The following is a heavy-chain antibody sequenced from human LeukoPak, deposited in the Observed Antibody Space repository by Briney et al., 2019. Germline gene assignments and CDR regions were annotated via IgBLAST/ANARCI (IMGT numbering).Heavy chain of an antibody. CDR3: ARHDAPARRYCSGGSCYEAFFDY. CDR2: IYHSGST. D-gene: IGHD2-15*01. J-gene: IGHJ4*02. V-gene: IGHV4-30-2*01. CDR1: GGSISSGGYY. Sequence: PSETLSLTCTVSGGSISSGGYYWSWIRQPPGKGLEWIGYIYHSGSTYYNPSLKSRVTISVDRSKNQFSLKLSSVTAADTAVYYCARHDAPARRYCSGGSCYEAFFDYWGQGTLVTVSS.